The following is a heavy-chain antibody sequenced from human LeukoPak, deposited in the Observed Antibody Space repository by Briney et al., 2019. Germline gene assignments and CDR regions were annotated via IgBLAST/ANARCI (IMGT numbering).Heavy chain of an antibody. J-gene: IGHJ5*02. CDR2: IHSDATTT. Sequence: QTGGSLRLSCAASGFTFSSYWMHWVRQAPGKGLVWVSRIHSDATTTSYTDSVKGRFTVSRDNAKNTLYLQMNSLRAEDTAVYYCARGRYCTVGSCSSAWFDPWGQGALVTVSS. D-gene: IGHD2-15*01. CDR3: ARGRYCTVGSCSSAWFDP. CDR1: GFTFSSYW. V-gene: IGHV3-74*01.